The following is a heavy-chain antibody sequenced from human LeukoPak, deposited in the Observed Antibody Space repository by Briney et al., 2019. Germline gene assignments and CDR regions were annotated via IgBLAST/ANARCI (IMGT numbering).Heavy chain of an antibody. V-gene: IGHV3-23*01. Sequence: GGSLRLSCAASGFTFSTYAMSWVRQAPGKGLEWVSLISGSGGGTYYANSVKGRFTISRDNSKNTLYLQMNSLRAEDTAVYHCAKGTPSYYFDYWGQGTLVTVSS. CDR2: ISGSGGGT. J-gene: IGHJ4*02. CDR1: GFTFSTYA. CDR3: AKGTPSYYFDY. D-gene: IGHD2-15*01.